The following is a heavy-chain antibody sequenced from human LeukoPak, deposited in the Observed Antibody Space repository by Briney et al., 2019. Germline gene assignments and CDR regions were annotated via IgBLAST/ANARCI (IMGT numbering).Heavy chain of an antibody. J-gene: IGHJ6*03. Sequence: SETLSLTCTVSGGSISSYYWSWLRQPPGKGLEWIGYIYYSGSTNYNPSLKSRVTISVDASKNQFSLKLSSVTAADTAVYYCARVPNVWGSYRPYYMDVWGKGTTVTVSS. D-gene: IGHD3-16*02. V-gene: IGHV4-59*01. CDR2: IYYSGST. CDR3: ARVPNVWGSYRPYYMDV. CDR1: GGSISSYY.